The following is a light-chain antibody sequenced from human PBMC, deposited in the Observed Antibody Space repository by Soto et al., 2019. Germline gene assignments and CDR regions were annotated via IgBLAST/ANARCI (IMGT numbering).Light chain of an antibody. Sequence: EIVMTQSPATLSVSPGERGTLSCRASQSIRSNVAWYQQRPGQAPRLLIFGASVRATGVPDRFSGSGSGTDFTLTISSLQAEDVAVYYCYQYFSTPLTFGGGTKVDIK. CDR1: QSIRSN. J-gene: IGKJ4*01. CDR3: YQYFSTPLT. V-gene: IGKV3-15*01. CDR2: GAS.